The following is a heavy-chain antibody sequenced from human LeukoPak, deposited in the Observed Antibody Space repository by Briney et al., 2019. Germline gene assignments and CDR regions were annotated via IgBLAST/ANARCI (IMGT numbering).Heavy chain of an antibody. J-gene: IGHJ4*02. V-gene: IGHV3-23*01. CDR1: GFTFSSYA. CDR3: AKDGSPHDYGDYPLKN. Sequence: GGSLRLSCAVSGFTFSSYAMSWVRQAPGKGLEWVSAISGSGGSTYYADSVKGRFTISRDNSKNTLDLQMNSLRAEDTAVYYCAKDGSPHDYGDYPLKNWGQGTLVTVSS. D-gene: IGHD4-17*01. CDR2: ISGSGGST.